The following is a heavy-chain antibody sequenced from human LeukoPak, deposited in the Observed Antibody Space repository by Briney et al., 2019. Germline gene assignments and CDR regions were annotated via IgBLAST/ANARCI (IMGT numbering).Heavy chain of an antibody. D-gene: IGHD2-21*01. V-gene: IGHV1-2*02. J-gene: IGHJ5*02. Sequence: ASVKVSCKASGYTFTVYYMHWVRQAPGQGGEGMGWINPNSGGTNYTQKFQARVTMTRDTSISTAYMELISLRSDDTAVYYCARDTGDTYNWFYPWGQGTLVTVSS. CDR2: INPNSGGT. CDR3: ARDTGDTYNWFYP. CDR1: GYTFTVYY.